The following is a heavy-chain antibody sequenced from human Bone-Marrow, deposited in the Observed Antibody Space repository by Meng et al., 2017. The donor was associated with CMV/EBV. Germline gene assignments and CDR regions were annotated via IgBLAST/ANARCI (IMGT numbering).Heavy chain of an antibody. V-gene: IGHV1-2*02. Sequence: ASVKVSCKASGYTFTGYYMHWVRQAPGQGLEWMGWINPNSGGTNYAQKLQGRVTMTRDTSISTAYMELSRLRSDDTAVYYCARVPLRFLEWPTPPPVHYGMDVWGQGTTVTVS. CDR3: ARVPLRFLEWPTPPPVHYGMDV. J-gene: IGHJ6*02. CDR1: GYTFTGYY. CDR2: INPNSGGT. D-gene: IGHD3-3*01.